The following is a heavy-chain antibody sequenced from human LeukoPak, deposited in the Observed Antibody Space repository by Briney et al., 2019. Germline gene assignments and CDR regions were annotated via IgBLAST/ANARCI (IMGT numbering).Heavy chain of an antibody. D-gene: IGHD2-2*01. J-gene: IGHJ5*02. V-gene: IGHV4-59*01. CDR3: AREGGGYCSSTSCFPPYNWFDP. CDR2: IYYSGST. CDR1: GGPISSYY. Sequence: PSETLSLTCTVSGGPISSYYWSWIRQPPGKGLEWIGYIYYSGSTNYNPSLKSRVTISVDTSKNQFSLKLSSVTAADTAVYYCAREGGGYCSSTSCFPPYNWFDPWGQGTLVTVSS.